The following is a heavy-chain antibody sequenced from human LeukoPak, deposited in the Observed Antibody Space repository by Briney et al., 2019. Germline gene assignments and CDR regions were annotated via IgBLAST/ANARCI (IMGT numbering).Heavy chain of an antibody. CDR1: GYTFTGYY. J-gene: IGHJ4*02. Sequence: GASVKVSCKASGYTFTGYYMHWVRQAPGQGLEWMGWINPNSGGTNYAQKFQGRVTMTTDTSTSTAYMELRSLRSDDTAVYYCAPPPIRDILTGYSIDYWGQGTLVTVSS. CDR3: APPPIRDILTGYSIDY. V-gene: IGHV1-2*02. D-gene: IGHD3-9*01. CDR2: INPNSGGT.